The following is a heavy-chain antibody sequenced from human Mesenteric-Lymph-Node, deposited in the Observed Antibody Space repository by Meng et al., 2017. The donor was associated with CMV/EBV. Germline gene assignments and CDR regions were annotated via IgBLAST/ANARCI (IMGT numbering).Heavy chain of an antibody. CDR1: GFTFSSYA. CDR2: ISGNIDRT. V-gene: IGHV3-23*01. D-gene: IGHD3-10*01. CDR3: AKVNTFAYGPGSYFDY. J-gene: IGHJ4*02. Sequence: GESLKISCAASGFTFSSYAMHWVRQAPGKGLEWVSGISGNIDRTYYGDSVKGRFTISRDNSKNTSYLQMNSLRGDDTAVYYCAKVNTFAYGPGSYFDYWGQGTLVTVSS.